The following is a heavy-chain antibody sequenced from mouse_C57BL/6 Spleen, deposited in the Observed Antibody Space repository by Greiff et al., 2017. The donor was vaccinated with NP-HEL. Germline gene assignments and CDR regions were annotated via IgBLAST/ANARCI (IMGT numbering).Heavy chain of an antibody. J-gene: IGHJ3*01. CDR2: IDPSDSYT. V-gene: IGHV1-69*01. CDR1: GYTFTSYW. Sequence: QVQLQQSGAELVMPGASVKLSCKASGYTFTSYWMHWVKQRPGQGLEWIGEIDPSDSYTNYNQKFKGKSTLTVDKSSSTAYMQLSSLTSEDSAVYYCARGAYGSSSRFAYWGQGTLVTVSA. D-gene: IGHD1-1*01. CDR3: ARGAYGSSSRFAY.